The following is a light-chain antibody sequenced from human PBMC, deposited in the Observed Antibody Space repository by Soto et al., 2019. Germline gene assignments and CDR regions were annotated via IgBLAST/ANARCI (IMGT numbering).Light chain of an antibody. J-gene: IGKJ1*01. CDR3: RHYGHPQWT. V-gene: IGKV3-20*01. CDR1: QSVSSSY. CDR2: GAS. Sequence: VMTQAPATLSVSPGERATLSCRASQSVSSSYLAWYQQKPGQAPRLLIYGASSRATGIPDRFSGSGSGTDFTLTITRLEPEDFAVYYCRHYGHPQWTFGQGTKVDIK.